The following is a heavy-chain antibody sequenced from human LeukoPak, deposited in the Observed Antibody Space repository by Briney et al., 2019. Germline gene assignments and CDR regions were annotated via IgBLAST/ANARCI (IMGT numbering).Heavy chain of an antibody. J-gene: IGHJ4*02. CDR2: ISGSGGST. V-gene: IGHV3-23*01. CDR1: GFTFSSYG. Sequence: RGSLRLSCAASGFTFSSYGMSWVRQAPGKGLEWVSAISGSGGSTYYADSVKGRFTISRDNSKNTLYLQMNSLRAEDTAVYYCAKVPHYYGSGSYSVYWGQGTLVTVSS. CDR3: AKVPHYYGSGSYSVY. D-gene: IGHD3-10*01.